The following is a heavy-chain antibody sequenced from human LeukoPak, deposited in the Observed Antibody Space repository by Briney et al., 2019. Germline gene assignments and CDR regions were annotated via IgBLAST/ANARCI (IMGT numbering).Heavy chain of an antibody. D-gene: IGHD3-10*01. J-gene: IGHJ4*02. CDR1: GFTVSSNY. CDR3: AKEGEGGYFDY. Sequence: GGSLRLSCAASGFTVSSNYMTWVCQAPGKGLKWVSVIYSGGSTYYEDSVKGRFTTSRDNSKNTLYLQMNSLRVEDTAVYYCAKEGEGGYFDYWGQGTLVTVSS. V-gene: IGHV3-66*01. CDR2: IYSGGST.